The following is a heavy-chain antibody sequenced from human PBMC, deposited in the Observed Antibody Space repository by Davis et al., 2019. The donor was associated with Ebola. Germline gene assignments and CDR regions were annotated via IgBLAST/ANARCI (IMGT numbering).Heavy chain of an antibody. D-gene: IGHD6-19*01. CDR2: ISSRSTYI. V-gene: IGHV3-21*01. J-gene: IGHJ3*02. Sequence: GESLKISCAASGFSFSTYAMNWVRQAPGKGPEWVSSISSRSTYIDYADSVKGRFTISRDNAKNSLYLQMNSLRAEDTAIYYCARVYNSDWYTMALDIWGQGTMVAVSS. CDR3: ARVYNSDWYTMALDI. CDR1: GFSFSTYA.